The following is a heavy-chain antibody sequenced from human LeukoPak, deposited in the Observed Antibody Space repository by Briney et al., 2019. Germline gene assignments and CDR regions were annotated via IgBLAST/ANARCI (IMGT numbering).Heavy chain of an antibody. CDR1: GFTFSSYE. CDR3: ARVGALSSSWLLS. V-gene: IGHV3-48*03. J-gene: IGHJ5*02. Sequence: GGSLRLSCAASGFTFSSYEMNWVRQAPGKGLEWVSYISSSATTIYYADSVKGRFTISRDNAKNSLYLQMNSLRAEDTAVYFCARVGALSSSWLLSWGQGTLVTVSS. D-gene: IGHD6-13*01. CDR2: ISSSATTI.